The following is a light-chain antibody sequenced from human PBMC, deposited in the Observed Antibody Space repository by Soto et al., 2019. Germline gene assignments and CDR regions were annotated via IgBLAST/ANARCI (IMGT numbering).Light chain of an antibody. CDR1: QSISNW. Sequence: DIQMTQSPSTLSASVGDRVTITCRVSQSISNWLAWYQQKPGKAPKLLIYKASSLESGVPSRFSGSGSGTEFTLTISSLQPDDFATYYCQQYNSYPGTFGQGTKVEIK. J-gene: IGKJ1*01. CDR3: QQYNSYPGT. V-gene: IGKV1-5*03. CDR2: KAS.